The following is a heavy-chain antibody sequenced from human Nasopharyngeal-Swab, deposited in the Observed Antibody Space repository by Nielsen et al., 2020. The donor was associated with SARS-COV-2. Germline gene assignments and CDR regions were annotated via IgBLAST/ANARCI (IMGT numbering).Heavy chain of an antibody. CDR3: TTDFYFDY. CDR1: CFIFSASA. Sequence: ESLNISCAASCFIFSASAIHWVRQASGKGLEWVGRIGDKDHNYATTYGASVQGRFTISRDDSKNTAFLQMDSLKTEDTALYYCTTDFYFDYWGQGTLVTVSS. J-gene: IGHJ4*02. V-gene: IGHV3-73*01. CDR2: IGDKDHNYAT.